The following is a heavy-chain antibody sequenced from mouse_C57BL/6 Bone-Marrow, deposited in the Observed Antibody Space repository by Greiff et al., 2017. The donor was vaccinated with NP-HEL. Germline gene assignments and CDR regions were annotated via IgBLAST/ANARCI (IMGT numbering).Heavy chain of an antibody. J-gene: IGHJ3*01. CDR3: AKAVVYYGFAWFAY. CDR1: GYTFTSYW. V-gene: IGHV1-74*01. CDR2: VHHSDSHT. D-gene: IGHD1-1*01. Sequence: VQLQQPGAELVKPGASVKVSCKASGYTFTSYWLHWVKQRPGQGLEWIGRVHHSDSHTNYNQKFKGNATLTVDKSSIPAYVQLSSLTSADSSVYYCAKAVVYYGFAWFAYWGQGTLVTVSA.